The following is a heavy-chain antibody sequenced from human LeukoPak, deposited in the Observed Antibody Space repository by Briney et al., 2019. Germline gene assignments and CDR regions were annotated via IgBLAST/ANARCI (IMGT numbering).Heavy chain of an antibody. CDR1: GFTFSGST. CDR3: TRTTRFLEWYDAFDI. D-gene: IGHD3-3*01. Sequence: PGGSLKLSCAASGFTFSGSTMHWVRQASGKGLEWVGRIRSKANSYATTYDESVRGRFTISRDDSKNTAYLQMNSLKTENTAVYYCTRTTRFLEWYDAFDIWGQGTMVTVSS. J-gene: IGHJ3*02. V-gene: IGHV3-73*01. CDR2: IRSKANSYAT.